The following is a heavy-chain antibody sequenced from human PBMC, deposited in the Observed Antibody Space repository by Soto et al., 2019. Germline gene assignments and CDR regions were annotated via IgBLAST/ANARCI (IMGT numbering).Heavy chain of an antibody. V-gene: IGHV3-74*01. D-gene: IGHD7-27*01. CDR1: GFTFSSYW. J-gene: IGHJ6*02. CDR3: ARVLGPKWGQYGMDV. CDR2: INSDGSST. Sequence: GGSLRLSCAASGFTFSSYWMHWVRQAPGKGLVWVSRINSDGSSTSYADSVKGRFTISRDNAKNTLYLQMNSLRAEDTAVYYCARVLGPKWGQYGMDVWGQGTTVTVSS.